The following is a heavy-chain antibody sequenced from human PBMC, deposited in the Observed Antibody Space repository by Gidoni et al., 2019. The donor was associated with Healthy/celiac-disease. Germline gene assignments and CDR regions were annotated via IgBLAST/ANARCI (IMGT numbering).Heavy chain of an antibody. CDR1: GLPLSSYA. Sequence: QVQLVESGGGVVQPGRSLRLPCAASGLPLSSYAMHWVRQAPGTGLEWVAVISYDGSNKYYAGSVKGRFTISRDNSKNTLYLQMNSLRAEDTAVYYCARDGTTVVNSLDYWGQGTLVTVSS. CDR3: ARDGTTVVNSLDY. CDR2: ISYDGSNK. J-gene: IGHJ4*02. D-gene: IGHD4-17*01. V-gene: IGHV3-30*04.